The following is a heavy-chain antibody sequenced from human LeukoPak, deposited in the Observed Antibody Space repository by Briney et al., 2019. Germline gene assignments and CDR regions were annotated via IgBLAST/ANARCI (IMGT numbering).Heavy chain of an antibody. V-gene: IGHV4-39*01. Sequence: SETLSLTCTVSGGSISSSSYYWGWIRQPPGKGLEWIGSIYYSGSTYYNPSLKSRVTISVDTSKNQFSLKLSSVTAADTAVYYCARLVAAAADAFDIWGQGTMVTVSS. J-gene: IGHJ3*02. CDR1: GGSISSSSYY. CDR3: ARLVAAAADAFDI. CDR2: IYYSGST. D-gene: IGHD6-13*01.